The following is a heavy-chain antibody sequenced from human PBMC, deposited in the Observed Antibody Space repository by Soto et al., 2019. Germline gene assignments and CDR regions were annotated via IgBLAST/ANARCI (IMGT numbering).Heavy chain of an antibody. CDR3: ATAEVDY. Sequence: EVQLVESGGALVQPGGSLRLSCAASGFTFGNSWMHWVRQAPGEGLEWVSRMNSDGSSTNYADSVKGRFTVSRDNAKNTLYLHMNSLRAEDTAVYYCATAEVDYWGPGTLVTVSS. J-gene: IGHJ4*02. CDR2: MNSDGSST. V-gene: IGHV3-74*01. CDR1: GFTFGNSW.